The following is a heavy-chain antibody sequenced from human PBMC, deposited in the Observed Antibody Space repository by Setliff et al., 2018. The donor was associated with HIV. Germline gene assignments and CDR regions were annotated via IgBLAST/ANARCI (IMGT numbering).Heavy chain of an antibody. Sequence: SETLSLTCTVSGGSISSYYWSWIRQPPGKGLEWIGYIYYSGSTNYNPSLKSRVTISVDTSKNQFSLKLSSVTAADTAVYYCARDRVGGNYYYMDVWGKGTTVTSP. CDR3: ARDRVGGNYYYMDV. V-gene: IGHV4-59*01. D-gene: IGHD1-26*01. J-gene: IGHJ6*03. CDR2: IYYSGST. CDR1: GGSISSYY.